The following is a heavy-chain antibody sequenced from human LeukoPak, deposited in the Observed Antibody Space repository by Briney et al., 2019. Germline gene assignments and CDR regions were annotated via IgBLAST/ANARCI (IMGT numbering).Heavy chain of an antibody. V-gene: IGHV3-30-3*01. CDR1: GFTFSTYA. D-gene: IGHD6-19*01. CDR3: ARGGPGYSSAWTNYGLAV. Sequence: GGSLRLSCAASGFTFSTYAMLWVRQAPGMGLEWVAIISYDGSNEYYADSVKGRFTISRDTSKSTLYLQMNSLRAEDTAVYYRARGGPGYSSAWTNYGLAVWGQGTTVTVSS. J-gene: IGHJ6*02. CDR2: ISYDGSNE.